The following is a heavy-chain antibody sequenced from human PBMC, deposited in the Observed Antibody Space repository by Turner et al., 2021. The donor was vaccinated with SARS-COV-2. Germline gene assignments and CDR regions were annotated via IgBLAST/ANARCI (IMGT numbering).Heavy chain of an antibody. CDR3: AGEVVVLTTTHYGMDV. CDR2: IYYSGST. V-gene: IGHV4-39*01. CDR1: GGSISSSSYH. D-gene: IGHD1-26*01. J-gene: IGHJ6*02. Sequence: QLQLQESGPGLVKPSETLSLTCTVPGGSISSSSYHWGWIRQPPGKGLEWIGSIYYSGSTYYNPSLKSRVTISVDTSKNQFSLKLSSVTAADTAVYYCAGEVVVLTTTHYGMDVWGQGTTVTVSS.